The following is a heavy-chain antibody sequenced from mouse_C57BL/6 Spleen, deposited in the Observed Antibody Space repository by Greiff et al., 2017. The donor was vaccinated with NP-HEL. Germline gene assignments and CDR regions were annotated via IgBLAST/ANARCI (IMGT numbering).Heavy chain of an antibody. CDR2: IYPGDGDT. CDR1: GYAFSSYW. Sequence: QVQLKESGAELVKPGASVKISCKASGYAFSSYWMNWVKQRPGKGLEWIGQIYPGDGDTNYNGKFKGKATLTADKSSSTAYMQLSSLTSEDSSVYFCARVGSIYYVFPWCAYWGEGTLGTVSA. V-gene: IGHV1-80*01. J-gene: IGHJ3*01. CDR3: ARVGSIYYVFPWCAY. D-gene: IGHD2-1*01.